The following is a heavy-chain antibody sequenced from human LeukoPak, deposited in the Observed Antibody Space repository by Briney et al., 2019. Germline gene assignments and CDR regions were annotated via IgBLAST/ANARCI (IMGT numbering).Heavy chain of an antibody. J-gene: IGHJ6*02. CDR3: ARDGGNYLLGVDV. V-gene: IGHV3-66*01. D-gene: IGHD4-11*01. CDR1: GFTVSSNY. Sequence: GGSLRLSCAASGFTVSSNYMSWVRQAPGKGLEWVSVIYSGGSTYYADSVKGRFTISRDNSKNTLYLQMNSLRAEDTAVYYCARDGGNYLLGVDVWGQGTTVIVSS. CDR2: IYSGGST.